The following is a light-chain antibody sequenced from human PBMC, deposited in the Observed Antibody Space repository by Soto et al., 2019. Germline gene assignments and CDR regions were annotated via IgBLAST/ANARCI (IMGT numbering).Light chain of an antibody. V-gene: IGKV3-20*01. CDR3: QQYGRSPYT. CDR1: QIVSDNF. Sequence: EFVLTQFPGTLSLSPGERATLACGASQIVSDNFLPWYQQKPGQAPRLLIYGASSRANGIPDRFSGSGSGTDFTLTISRLEPGDFAVYYCQQYGRSPYTFGQGTTLEIK. J-gene: IGKJ2*01. CDR2: GAS.